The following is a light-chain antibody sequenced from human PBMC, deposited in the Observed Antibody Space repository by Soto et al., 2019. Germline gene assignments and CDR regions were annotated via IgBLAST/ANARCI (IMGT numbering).Light chain of an antibody. CDR1: SSNIGAGYD. Sequence: QSVLTQPPSVSGAPGQRVTISCTGSSSNIGAGYDVHWYQQLPGTAPKLVIYDDTNRPSGVPDRFSGSKSDTSASLAITGLQAEDEADYYGQSYDNGLRVFGGGTKLTVL. V-gene: IGLV1-40*01. CDR2: DDT. J-gene: IGLJ3*02. CDR3: QSYDNGLRV.